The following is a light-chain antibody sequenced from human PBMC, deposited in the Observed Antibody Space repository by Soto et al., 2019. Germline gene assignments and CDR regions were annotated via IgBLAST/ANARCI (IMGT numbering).Light chain of an antibody. CDR1: SSDVGAYDF. J-gene: IGLJ2*01. CDR3: SSYTSSSHVV. CDR2: DVS. V-gene: IGLV2-14*03. Sequence: QSALTQPASVSGSPGQSITISCTGTSSDVGAYDFVSWFQQHPGKAPKLMIYDVSHRPSGVSNRFSGSKSGNTASLTISGLQAEDEADYYCSSYTSSSHVVFGGGTKVTVL.